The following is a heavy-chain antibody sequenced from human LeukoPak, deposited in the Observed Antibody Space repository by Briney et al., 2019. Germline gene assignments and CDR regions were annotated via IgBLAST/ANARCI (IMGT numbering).Heavy chain of an antibody. CDR2: TYYRSKWYN. D-gene: IGHD3-16*01. Sequence: SQTLSLTCAISGDSVSTNNVAWNWIRQSPSRGLEWLGRTYYRSKWYNDYAVFVKSRITINPDTSKNQFSLQLNSVTPDDTAMYYCAREDLGAAYFDFWGQGTLVTVSS. J-gene: IGHJ4*02. CDR1: GDSVSTNNVA. V-gene: IGHV6-1*01. CDR3: AREDLGAAYFDF.